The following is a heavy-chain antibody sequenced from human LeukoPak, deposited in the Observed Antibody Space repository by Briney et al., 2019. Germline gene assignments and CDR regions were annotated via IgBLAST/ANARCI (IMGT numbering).Heavy chain of an antibody. J-gene: IGHJ5*02. D-gene: IGHD4-11*01. CDR1: GDSISSTNYY. CDR2: IYYSGST. CDR3: ARAINDYSNYEVLTDNWFDP. V-gene: IGHV4-39*07. Sequence: SETLSLTCTVSGDSISSTNYYWGWIRQPPGKGLEWIGSIYYSGSTNYNPSLKSRVTISVDTSKNHFSLKLSSVTAADTAVYYCARAINDYSNYEVLTDNWFDPWGQGTLVTVSS.